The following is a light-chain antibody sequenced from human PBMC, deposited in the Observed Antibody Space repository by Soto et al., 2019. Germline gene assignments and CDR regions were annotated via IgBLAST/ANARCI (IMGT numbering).Light chain of an antibody. CDR2: DAS. Sequence: DIQMTQSPSAMSASLGDRVTFTCRASQGISHYLAWFQQKPGEAPKRLIYDASTLQSGVPSRFSGSGSGTEFTLTITNLQPEDLATYYCLQYNTYPYIFGQGTKVDIK. CDR1: QGISHY. CDR3: LQYNTYPYI. J-gene: IGKJ2*01. V-gene: IGKV1-17*03.